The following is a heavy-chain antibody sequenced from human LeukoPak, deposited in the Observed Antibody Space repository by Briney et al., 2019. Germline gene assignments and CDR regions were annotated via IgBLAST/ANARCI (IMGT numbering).Heavy chain of an antibody. CDR2: IYSGGST. CDR3: ARVLPAAGTLGY. V-gene: IGHV3-66*01. J-gene: IGHJ4*02. CDR1: GFTVSSNY. Sequence: GGSLRLSCAASGFTVSSNYMSWVRQAPGKGLEWVSVIYSGGSTYYADPVKGRFTISRDNSKDTLYLQMNRLRAEHTAVYYCARVLPAAGTLGYWGQGTLVTVSS. D-gene: IGHD6-13*01.